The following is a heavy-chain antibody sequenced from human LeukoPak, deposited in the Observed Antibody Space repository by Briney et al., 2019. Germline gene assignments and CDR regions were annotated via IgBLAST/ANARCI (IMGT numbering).Heavy chain of an antibody. V-gene: IGHV1-18*01. D-gene: IGHD3-22*01. J-gene: IGHJ4*02. Sequence: ASVRVSCKASGYTFSNHGVTWVRQARGQGLEWMGWINAYNGNTNYAKKFQGRVTITADESTSTAYMELSSLRSEDTAVYYCARDRDYYDSRGGFDYWGQGTLVTVSS. CDR3: ARDRDYYDSRGGFDY. CDR1: GYTFSNHG. CDR2: INAYNGNT.